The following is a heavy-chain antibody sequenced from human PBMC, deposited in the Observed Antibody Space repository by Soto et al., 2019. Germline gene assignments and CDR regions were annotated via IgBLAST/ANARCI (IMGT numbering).Heavy chain of an antibody. CDR3: ARPSRDGYNTYYFDC. Sequence: GESLKISCKGSGYSFTSYWIGWVRQMPGKGLEWMGIIYPGDSDTRYSPSFQGQVTISADKSISTAYLQWSSLKASDTAMYYCARPSRDGYNTYYFDCWGQGTLVTVSS. J-gene: IGHJ4*02. D-gene: IGHD5-12*01. CDR2: IYPGDSDT. V-gene: IGHV5-51*01. CDR1: GYSFTSYW.